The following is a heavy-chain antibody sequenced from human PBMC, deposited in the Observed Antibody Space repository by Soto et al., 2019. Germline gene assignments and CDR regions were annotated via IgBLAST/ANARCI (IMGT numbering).Heavy chain of an antibody. CDR1: GYRFTSYW. D-gene: IGHD5-18*01. V-gene: IGHV5-10-1*01. CDR3: ASSGYRYGTSSYYYYGMDV. J-gene: IGHJ6*02. CDR2: IDPSDSYT. Sequence: GESLKISCKGSGYRFTSYWISWVRQMPGKGLEWMGRIDPSDSYTNYSPSFQGHVTISADKSISTAYLQWSSLKASDTAMYYCASSGYRYGTSSYYYYGMDVWGQGTTVTVSS.